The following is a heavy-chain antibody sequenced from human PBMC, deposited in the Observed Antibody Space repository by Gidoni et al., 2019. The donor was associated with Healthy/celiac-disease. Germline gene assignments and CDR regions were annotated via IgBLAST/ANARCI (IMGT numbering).Heavy chain of an antibody. D-gene: IGHD2-21*01. Sequence: QVQLQQWGAGLLKPSETLSLTCAVYGGSLRGYYWSWIRQPPGTRLEWIGEINHSGSTNYNPALKGRVTISVDTAKNQFSLKRSSVTAADTAVYYCARADCGGDCYPRNVLFDYWGQGTLVTVSS. CDR1: GGSLRGYY. J-gene: IGHJ4*02. CDR3: ARADCGGDCYPRNVLFDY. CDR2: INHSGST. V-gene: IGHV4-34*01.